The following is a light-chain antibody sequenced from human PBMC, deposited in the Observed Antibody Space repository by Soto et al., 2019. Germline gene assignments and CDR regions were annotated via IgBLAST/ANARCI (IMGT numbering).Light chain of an antibody. V-gene: IGLV2-23*02. J-gene: IGLJ2*01. CDR3: CSYAGSNNVV. Sequence: QSVLTQPASVSGSPGQSITISCTGTSSNVGNYNFVSWYQQHPGKVPKLMIHDVSKRPSGISNRFSGSKSGNMASLTISGLQAEDEADYYCCSYAGSNNVVFGGGTKLTVL. CDR1: SSNVGNYNF. CDR2: DVS.